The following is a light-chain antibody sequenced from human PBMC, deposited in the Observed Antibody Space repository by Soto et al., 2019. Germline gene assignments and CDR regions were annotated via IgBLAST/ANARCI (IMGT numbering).Light chain of an antibody. CDR3: SSYTSSSTLV. V-gene: IGLV2-14*01. Sequence: QSVLTQPRSVSGSPGQSVTISCTGTSSDVGAYNYVSWYQQHPGKAPKLMIFEVNNRPSGVSNRFSGSKSGNTASLAISGLQAEDEADYYCSSYTSSSTLVFGGGTKLTVL. J-gene: IGLJ2*01. CDR2: EVN. CDR1: SSDVGAYNY.